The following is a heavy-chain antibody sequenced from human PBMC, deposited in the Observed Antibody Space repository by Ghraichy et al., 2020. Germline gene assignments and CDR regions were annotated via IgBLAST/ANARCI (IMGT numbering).Heavy chain of an antibody. Sequence: GGSLRLSCAASGFTISNYRKCWVRQAPGKGLEWVANIKEDGSEKYYGDSVKGRLTIFRDNAKNSLYLQMKSLRAEDTAVYYCARFRPFDYWGQGILVTVSS. J-gene: IGHJ4*02. CDR1: GFTISNYR. CDR3: ARFRPFDY. CDR2: IKEDGSEK. V-gene: IGHV3-7*01.